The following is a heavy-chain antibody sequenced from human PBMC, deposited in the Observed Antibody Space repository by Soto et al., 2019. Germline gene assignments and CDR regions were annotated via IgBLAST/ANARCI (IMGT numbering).Heavy chain of an antibody. Sequence: ASVKVSFKASGYTFTSYYMHWVRQAPGQGLEWMGIINVSGGSAIYAQKFQGRVTMTRDTSTSTVYMELSSLRSEDTAVYYCTRGIAAAGTAWFDPWGQGTLVTVSS. J-gene: IGHJ5*02. CDR3: TRGIAAAGTAWFDP. D-gene: IGHD6-13*01. CDR2: INVSGGSA. V-gene: IGHV1-46*03. CDR1: GYTFTSYY.